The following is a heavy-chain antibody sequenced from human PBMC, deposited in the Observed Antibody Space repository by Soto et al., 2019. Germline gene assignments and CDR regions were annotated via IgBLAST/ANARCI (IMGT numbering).Heavy chain of an antibody. J-gene: IGHJ4*02. CDR1: GGSISSGDYY. CDR2: IYYSGST. CDR3: ARTGDSSGYYYEY. V-gene: IGHV4-30-4*01. D-gene: IGHD3-22*01. Sequence: TLSLTCTVSGGSISSGDYYWSWIRQPPGKGLEWIGYIYYSGSTYYNPSLKSRVTISVDTSKNQFSLKLSSVTAADTAVYCCARTGDSSGYYYEYWGQGTLVTVSS.